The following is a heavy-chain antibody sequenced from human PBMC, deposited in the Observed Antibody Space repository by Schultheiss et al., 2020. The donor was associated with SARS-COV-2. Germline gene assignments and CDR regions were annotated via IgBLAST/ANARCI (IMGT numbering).Heavy chain of an antibody. CDR2: ISGSGGST. D-gene: IGHD3-10*01. Sequence: GGSLRLSCAASRFTFSSYAMTWVRQAPGKGLEWVSAISGSGGSTYYPDSVKGRFTISRDNSKNTVYLQMKSLRPEDTAVYYCAKGELYYYGSGSYSSHYWGQGTLVTVSS. J-gene: IGHJ4*02. V-gene: IGHV3-23*01. CDR1: RFTFSSYA. CDR3: AKGELYYYGSGSYSSHY.